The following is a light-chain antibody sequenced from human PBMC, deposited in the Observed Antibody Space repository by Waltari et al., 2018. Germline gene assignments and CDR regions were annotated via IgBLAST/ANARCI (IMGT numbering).Light chain of an antibody. CDR2: EVS. CDR1: DSDVGAYDF. Sequence: QSALTQPASVSGSPGQSITISCSGTDSDVGAYDFVSWYQQHPGKAPHLIIYEVSNRPSGISNRFPASRSGNTASLTSSGLQADDEADYYCSSYTTSSAPGVFGTGTRVTVL. CDR3: SSYTTSSAPGV. V-gene: IGLV2-14*01. J-gene: IGLJ1*01.